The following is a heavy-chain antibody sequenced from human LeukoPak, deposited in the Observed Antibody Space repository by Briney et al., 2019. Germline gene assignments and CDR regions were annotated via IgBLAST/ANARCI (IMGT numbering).Heavy chain of an antibody. CDR2: MSGSGGSP. D-gene: IGHD4-17*01. CDR1: GFTFSNYA. Sequence: GGSLRLSCAASGFTFSNYAMSWVRQAPGKGLEWVSDMSGSGGSPYYADSVKGRFTISRDNSKSMLYLQMNSLRAEDTAIYYCAKDSDYGDYSPDAFDIWGQGTMVTVSS. J-gene: IGHJ3*02. CDR3: AKDSDYGDYSPDAFDI. V-gene: IGHV3-23*01.